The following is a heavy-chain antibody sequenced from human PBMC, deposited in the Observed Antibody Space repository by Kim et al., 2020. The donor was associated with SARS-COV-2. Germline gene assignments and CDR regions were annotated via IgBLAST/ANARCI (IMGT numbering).Heavy chain of an antibody. D-gene: IGHD3-22*01. Sequence: GGSLRLSCAASGFTFSSYWMHWVRQAPGKGLVWVSRINSDGSSTSYADSVKGRFTISRDNAKNTLYLQMNSLRAEDTAVYYCARGPLYVFGYYDSSGYYYEELWGQGTLVTVSS. V-gene: IGHV3-74*01. J-gene: IGHJ4*02. CDR1: GFTFSSYW. CDR2: INSDGSST. CDR3: ARGPLYVFGYYDSSGYYYEEL.